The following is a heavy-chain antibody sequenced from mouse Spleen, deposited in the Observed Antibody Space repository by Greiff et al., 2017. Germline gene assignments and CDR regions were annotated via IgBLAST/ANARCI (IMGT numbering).Heavy chain of an antibody. CDR2: IYPGSNNT. CDR3: ARSGTMITTGFAY. V-gene: IGHV1-84*01. D-gene: IGHD2-4*01. CDR1: GYTFTDYY. J-gene: IGHJ3*01. Sequence: VQLVESGPELVKPGASVKISCRASGYTFTDYYINWVKQRPGQGLEWIGWIYPGSNNTKYNEKFKAKATLTVDIFSNTAYMQLSSLTSEDSAVYFCARSGTMITTGFAYWGQGTLVTVSA.